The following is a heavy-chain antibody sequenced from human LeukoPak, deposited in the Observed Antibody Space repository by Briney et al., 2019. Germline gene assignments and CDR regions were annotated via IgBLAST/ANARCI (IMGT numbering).Heavy chain of an antibody. CDR1: GFTFSSYG. CDR2: ISYDGSNK. J-gene: IGHJ4*02. D-gene: IGHD3-10*01. CDR3: AKDDDGSGSYYVDY. V-gene: IGHV3-30*18. Sequence: GGSLRLSCAASGFTFSSYGMHWVRQAPGKGLEGVAVISYDGSNKYYADSVKGRFTISRDNSKNTLYLQMNSLRAEDTAVYYCAKDDDGSGSYYVDYWGQGTLVTVSS.